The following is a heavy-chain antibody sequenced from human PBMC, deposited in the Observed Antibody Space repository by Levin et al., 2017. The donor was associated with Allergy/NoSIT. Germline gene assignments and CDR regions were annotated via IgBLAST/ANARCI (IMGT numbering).Heavy chain of an antibody. J-gene: IGHJ4*02. CDR2: IKQDGSAK. Sequence: LSLTCEASGFTFSNFWMNWVRQAPGKGLEWVATIKQDGSAKYYVDSVKGRFTISRDNANNSLFLQMNSLRDEDTAVYYCARGTDYWGQGTLVTVSS. CDR1: GFTFSNFW. CDR3: ARGTDY. V-gene: IGHV3-7*04.